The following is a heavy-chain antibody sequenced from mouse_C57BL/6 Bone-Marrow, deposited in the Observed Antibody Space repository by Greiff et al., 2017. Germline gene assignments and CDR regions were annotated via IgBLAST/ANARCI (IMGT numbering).Heavy chain of an antibody. CDR1: GYSFTGYY. CDR2: INPSTGGT. J-gene: IGHJ1*03. Sequence: EVKVVESGPELVKPGASVKISCKASGYSFTGYYMNWVKQSPEKSLEWIGEINPSTGGTTYNQKFKAKATLTVDKSSSTAYMQLKSLTSEDSAVYYCARAPIYYYGSSWYFDVWGTGTTVTVSS. CDR3: ARAPIYYYGSSWYFDV. D-gene: IGHD1-1*01. V-gene: IGHV1-42*01.